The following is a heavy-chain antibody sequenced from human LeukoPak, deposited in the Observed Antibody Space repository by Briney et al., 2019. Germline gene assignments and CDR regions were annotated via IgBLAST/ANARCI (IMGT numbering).Heavy chain of an antibody. CDR1: GGSISSGSYY. J-gene: IGHJ5*02. CDR2: IFITGST. V-gene: IGHV4-61*02. CDR3: ARESAAWFDP. D-gene: IGHD6-25*01. Sequence: SETLSLTCSVPGGSISSGSYYWSWIRQPAGKGLEWIGRIFITGSTNYNPSLKSRVAISVDTSKNQISLKLSSVTAADTAVYYCARESAAWFDPWGQGTLVTVSS.